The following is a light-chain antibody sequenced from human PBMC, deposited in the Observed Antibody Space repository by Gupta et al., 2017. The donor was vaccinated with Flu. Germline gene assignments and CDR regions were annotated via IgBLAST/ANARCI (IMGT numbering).Light chain of an antibody. Sequence: YLLTQPPSVSVAPGQTARFPCGGHNIGRESVHWYQQKHGQAPVLVVYDDHVRPSGVPERFSGSNSVNTATLTISGVEAGDEADYYCQVWDSDSDHWVFGGGTKLTV. CDR2: DDH. CDR1: NIGRES. CDR3: QVWDSDSDHWV. J-gene: IGLJ3*02. V-gene: IGLV3-21*02.